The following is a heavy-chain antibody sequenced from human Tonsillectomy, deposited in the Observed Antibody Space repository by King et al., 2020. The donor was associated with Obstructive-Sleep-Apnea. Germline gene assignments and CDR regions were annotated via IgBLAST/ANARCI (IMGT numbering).Heavy chain of an antibody. Sequence: QLQESGPGLVKPSETLSLTCTVSGGSISSSSYYWGWIRQPPGKGLEWIGSIYYSGSTYYNPSLKSRVPISVDTSKNQFSLRLSSVTAADTAVYYCATIAARPYGLDVWGQGTTVTVSS. CDR1: GGSISSSSYY. D-gene: IGHD6-6*01. J-gene: IGHJ6*02. CDR2: IYYSGST. CDR3: ATIAARPYGLDV. V-gene: IGHV4-39*07.